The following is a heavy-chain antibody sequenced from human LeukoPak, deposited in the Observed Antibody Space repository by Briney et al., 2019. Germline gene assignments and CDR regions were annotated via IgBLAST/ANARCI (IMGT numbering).Heavy chain of an antibody. Sequence: PGGSLRLSCAASGFTFSSYGMHWVRQAPGKGLEWVAVISYDGSNKYYADSVKGRFTISRDNSKNTLYLQMNSLRAEDTAVYYCAKDAYHYGSGSYYNNWGQGTLVTVSS. CDR3: AKDAYHYGSGSYYNN. CDR1: GFTFSSYG. J-gene: IGHJ4*02. V-gene: IGHV3-30*18. D-gene: IGHD3-10*01. CDR2: ISYDGSNK.